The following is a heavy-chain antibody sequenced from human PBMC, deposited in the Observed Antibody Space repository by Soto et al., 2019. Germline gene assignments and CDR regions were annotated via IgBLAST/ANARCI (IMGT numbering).Heavy chain of an antibody. CDR3: ARRGYGLYFDY. CDR1: GFTFSSYA. J-gene: IGHJ4*02. D-gene: IGHD3-10*01. V-gene: IGHV3-64*01. CDR2: ISGNGGST. Sequence: EVQLVESGGGMVQPGGSLRLSCAASGFTFSSYAMHWVRQAPEKGLEYVSAISGNGGSTYYANSVKGRFTISRDNSKNTLYLQMGSLRAEDMAVYYCARRGYGLYFDYWGQGTLVTVSS.